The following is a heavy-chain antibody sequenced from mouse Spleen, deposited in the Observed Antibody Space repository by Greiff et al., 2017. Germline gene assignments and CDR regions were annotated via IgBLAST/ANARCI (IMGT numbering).Heavy chain of an antibody. CDR2: IYPGSGNT. Sequence: VQLQESGAELVRPGASVKLSCKASGYTFTDYYINWVKQRPGQGLEWIARIYPGSGNTYYNEKFKGKATLTAEKSSSTAYMQLSSLTSEDSAVYFCANGYYSYDEFAYWGQGTLVTVSA. D-gene: IGHD2-12*01. J-gene: IGHJ3*01. CDR1: GYTFTDYY. CDR3: ANGYYSYDEFAY. V-gene: IGHV1-76*01.